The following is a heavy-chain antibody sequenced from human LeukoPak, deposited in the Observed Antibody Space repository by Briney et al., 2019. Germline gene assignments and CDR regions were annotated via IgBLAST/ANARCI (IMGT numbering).Heavy chain of an antibody. CDR3: AVAVFYGSGSYYIDY. Sequence: GGSLRLSCTASGFTFGDYAMSWFRQAPGKGLEWVGFIRSKAYGGTTEYAASVKGRFTISRDNAKNSLYLQMNSLRAEDTALYYCAVAVFYGSGSYYIDYWGQGTLVTVSS. CDR2: IRSKAYGGTT. V-gene: IGHV3-49*03. CDR1: GFTFGDYA. J-gene: IGHJ4*02. D-gene: IGHD3-10*01.